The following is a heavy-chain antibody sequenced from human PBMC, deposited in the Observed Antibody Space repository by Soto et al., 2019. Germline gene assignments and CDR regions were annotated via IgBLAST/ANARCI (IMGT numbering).Heavy chain of an antibody. CDR1: GGTFSTYV. CDR2: ITPLSGSV. D-gene: IGHD5-12*01. Sequence: QVQLVQSGAEVKKPGSSVKVSCKASGGTFSTYVVNWVRQAPGQGLEWMGAITPLSGSVNFAQTFLGRVTINGDESTATAYMELTRLRAEDTAVYYCVTGVARGRWLDPWGQGTLVTVSS. J-gene: IGHJ5*02. CDR3: VTGVARGRWLDP. V-gene: IGHV1-69*01.